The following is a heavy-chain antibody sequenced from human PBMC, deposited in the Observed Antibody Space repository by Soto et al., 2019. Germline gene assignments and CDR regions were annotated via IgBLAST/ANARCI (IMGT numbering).Heavy chain of an antibody. CDR1: GGSISSGDYY. CDR3: ARWWSGSRQGFDP. D-gene: IGHD3-3*01. Sequence: QESGPGLVKPSQTLSLTCTVSGGSISSGDYYWSWIRQHPGKGLEWIGYIYYSGSTYYNPSLKSRVTISVATSKNQFSLKLSSVTAADTAVYYCARWWSGSRQGFDPWGQGTLVTVSS. CDR2: IYYSGST. J-gene: IGHJ5*02. V-gene: IGHV4-31*03.